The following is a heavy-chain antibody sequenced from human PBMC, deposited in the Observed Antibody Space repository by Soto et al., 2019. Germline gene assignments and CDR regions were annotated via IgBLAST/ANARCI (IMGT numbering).Heavy chain of an antibody. V-gene: IGHV3-15*01. J-gene: IGHJ3*02. D-gene: IGHD6-13*01. CDR2: IKSKTDGGTT. CDR1: GFTFSNAW. CDR3: TTDAPWYSSSWYWDAFDI. Sequence: GGSLRLSCAASGFTFSNAWMSWVRQAPGKGLEWVGRIKSKTDGGTTDYAAPVKGRFTISRDGSKNTLYLQMNSLKTEDTAVYYCTTDAPWYSSSWYWDAFDIWGQGTMVTVS.